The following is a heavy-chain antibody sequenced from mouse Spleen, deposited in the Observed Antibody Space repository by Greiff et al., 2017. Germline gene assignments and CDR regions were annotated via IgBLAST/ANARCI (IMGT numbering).Heavy chain of an antibody. V-gene: IGHV1-64*01. J-gene: IGHJ4*01. D-gene: IGHD3-2*02. Sequence: QVQLRQPGAELVKPGASVKLSCKASGYTFTSYWMHWVKQRPGQGLEWIGMIHPNSGSTNYNEKFKSKATLTVDKSSSTAYMQLSSLTSEDSAVYYCARDSSHYAMDYWGQGTSVTVSS. CDR3: ARDSSHYAMDY. CDR2: IHPNSGST. CDR1: GYTFTSYW.